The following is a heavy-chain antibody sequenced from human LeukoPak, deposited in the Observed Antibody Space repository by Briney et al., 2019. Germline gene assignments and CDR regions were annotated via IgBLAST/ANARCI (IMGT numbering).Heavy chain of an antibody. Sequence: GGSLRLSCAASGFTFSNYWMTWVRQAPGKGLERVANIKQDGSVKYYVDSVKGRFTISRDNAENSVYLQMNSLRVEDTAVYYCARIGYSSSSLDYWGQGTLVTVSS. CDR1: GFTFSNYW. CDR2: IKQDGSVK. V-gene: IGHV3-7*01. J-gene: IGHJ4*02. D-gene: IGHD6-6*01. CDR3: ARIGYSSSSLDY.